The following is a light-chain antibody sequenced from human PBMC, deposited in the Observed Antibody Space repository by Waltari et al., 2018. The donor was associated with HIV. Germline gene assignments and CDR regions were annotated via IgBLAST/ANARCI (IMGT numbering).Light chain of an antibody. J-gene: IGLJ1*01. CDR2: DVS. CDR1: SSDVGGYNY. CDR3: CSYAGNYIYV. V-gene: IGLV2-11*01. Sequence: QSALTQPRSVSGSPGQSVTISCTGISSDVGGYNYVSWYQQHPGKAPKGMIYDVSKRPAGVPDRFSGSESGNAASLTISGLQAEDEADYYCCSYAGNYIYVFGTGTKVTVL.